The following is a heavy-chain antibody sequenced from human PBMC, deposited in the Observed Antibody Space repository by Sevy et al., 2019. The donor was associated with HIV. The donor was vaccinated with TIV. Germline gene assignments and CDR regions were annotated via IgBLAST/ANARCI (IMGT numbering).Heavy chain of an antibody. J-gene: IGHJ6*02. CDR1: GFTFSSYA. D-gene: IGHD2-2*01. CDR2: ISYDGSNK. Sequence: GGSLRLSCAASGFTFSSYAMHWVRQAPGKGLEWVAVISYDGSNKYYADSVKGRFTISRDNSKNTLYLQMNSLRAEDTAVYYCAGDPDPCSSTSCYGYGMDVWGQGTTVTVSS. CDR3: AGDPDPCSSTSCYGYGMDV. V-gene: IGHV3-30*04.